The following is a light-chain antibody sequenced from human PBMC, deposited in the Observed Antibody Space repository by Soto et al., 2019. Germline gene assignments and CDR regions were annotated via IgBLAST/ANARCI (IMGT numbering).Light chain of an antibody. Sequence: DIPMTQSPSTLSASVGDRVTITCRASQSISSWLAWYQQKPGKAPKLLIYKASSLESGVPSRFSGSGSGTAFTLTISSLQPDDFAAYYCQQYNIYWTFGQGTKVEIK. CDR1: QSISSW. CDR2: KAS. V-gene: IGKV1-5*03. CDR3: QQYNIYWT. J-gene: IGKJ1*01.